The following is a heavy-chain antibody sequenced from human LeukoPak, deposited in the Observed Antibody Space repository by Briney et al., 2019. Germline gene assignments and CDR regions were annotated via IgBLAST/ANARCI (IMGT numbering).Heavy chain of an antibody. CDR3: ARHYGP. CDR2: IYYSGST. Sequence: PSETLSLTCAVSGGSISSSNWWSWVHQPPGKGLEWIGSIYYSGSTYYNPSLKSRVTISVDTSKNQFSLKLNSVTATDTAVYYCARHYGPWGQGTLVTVSS. J-gene: IGHJ4*02. CDR1: GGSISSSNW. V-gene: IGHV4-39*01. D-gene: IGHD3-10*01.